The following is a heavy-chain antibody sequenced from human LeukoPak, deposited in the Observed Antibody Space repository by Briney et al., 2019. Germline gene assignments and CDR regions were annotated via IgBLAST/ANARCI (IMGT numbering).Heavy chain of an antibody. CDR1: GYTFTSYA. CDR2: INPNSGGT. CDR3: AARGYFDWLGHYMDV. Sequence: SVKVSCKASGYTFTSYAMNWVRQAPGQGLEWMGWINPNSGGTNYAQKFQERVTITRDMSTSTAYMELSSLRSEDTAVYYCAARGYFDWLGHYMDVWGKGTTVTVSS. J-gene: IGHJ6*03. V-gene: IGHV1-58*02. D-gene: IGHD3-9*01.